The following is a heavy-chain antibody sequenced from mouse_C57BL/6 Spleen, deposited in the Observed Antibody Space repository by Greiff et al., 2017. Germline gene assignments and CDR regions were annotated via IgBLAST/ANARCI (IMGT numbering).Heavy chain of an antibody. Sequence: EVMLVESGGGLVKPGGSLKLSCAASGFTFSSYAMSWVRQTPEKRLEWVATISDGGSYTYYPDNVKGRFTISRDNAKNNLYLQMSHLKSEDTAMYYCAREKTTVFDYWGQGTTLTVSS. CDR2: ISDGGSYT. CDR3: AREKTTVFDY. CDR1: GFTFSSYA. D-gene: IGHD1-1*01. J-gene: IGHJ2*01. V-gene: IGHV5-4*01.